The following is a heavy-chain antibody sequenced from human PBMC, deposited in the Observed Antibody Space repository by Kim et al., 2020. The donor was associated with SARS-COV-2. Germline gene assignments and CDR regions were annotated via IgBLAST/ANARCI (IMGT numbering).Heavy chain of an antibody. D-gene: IGHD3-22*01. V-gene: IGHV1-46*01. CDR3: ARDNDISSYQSLFYD. CDR1: GYTFTSYY. J-gene: IGHJ4*02. CDR2: INPCGGNT. Sequence: ASVKVSCKASGYTFTSYYMHWVRQAPGQGLEWMGIINPCGGNTSYAQKFQGRVTMTRDTSTSTVYMELSSLRSDDTAVYYCARDNDISSYQSLFYDWGQGTLVTVPS.